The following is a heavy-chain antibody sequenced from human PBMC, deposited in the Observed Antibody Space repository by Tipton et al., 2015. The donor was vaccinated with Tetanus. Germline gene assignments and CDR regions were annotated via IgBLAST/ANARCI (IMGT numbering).Heavy chain of an antibody. CDR2: ISPSGRS. D-gene: IGHD3-3*01. J-gene: IGHJ4*02. CDR1: GGSIRSGDHQ. CDR3: ARESITIFGVVSIDY. Sequence: TLSLTCSVSGGSIRSGDHQWNWIRQPPGKGLEWLAYISPSGRSNSNYSLKSRITITQDKSKNQFSLKLTSVTAADTAVYYCARESITIFGVVSIDYWGQGTPVTVSS. V-gene: IGHV4-61*08.